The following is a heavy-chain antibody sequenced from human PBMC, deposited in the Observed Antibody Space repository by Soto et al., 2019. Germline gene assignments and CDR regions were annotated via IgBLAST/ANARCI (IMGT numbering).Heavy chain of an antibody. CDR2: ISYDGSNK. V-gene: IGHV3-30-3*01. CDR1: GFTFSSYA. CDR3: AREEVGGSGSYHFDY. D-gene: IGHD3-10*01. Sequence: GGSLRLSCAASGFTFSSYAMHWVRQAPGKGLEWVAVISYDGSNKYYADSVKGRFTISRDNSKNTLYLQMNSLRAEDTAVYYCAREEVGGSGSYHFDYWGQGTLVTVSS. J-gene: IGHJ4*02.